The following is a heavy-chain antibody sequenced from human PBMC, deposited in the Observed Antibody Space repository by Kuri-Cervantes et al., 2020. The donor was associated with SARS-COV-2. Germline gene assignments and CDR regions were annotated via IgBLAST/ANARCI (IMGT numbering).Heavy chain of an antibody. V-gene: IGHV3-48*01. J-gene: IGHJ4*02. Sequence: GESLKISCAAPGFTFSSYSMNWVRQAPGKGLEWVSYISSSSSTIHYADSVKGRFTISRDYAKNSLYLQMNSLRVEDTAVYYCARDGDIVVVREGFDYWGQGTLVTVSS. D-gene: IGHD2-2*01. CDR3: ARDGDIVVVREGFDY. CDR1: GFTFSSYS. CDR2: ISSSSSTI.